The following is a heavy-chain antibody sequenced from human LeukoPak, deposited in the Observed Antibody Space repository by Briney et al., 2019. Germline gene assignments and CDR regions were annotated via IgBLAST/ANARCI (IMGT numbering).Heavy chain of an antibody. CDR1: GYTFTGYY. Sequence: ASVKVSCKASGYTFTGYYMHWVRQAPGQGLEWMGWINPNSGGTNYAQKFQGRVTMTRDTSISTAYMELSRLRSDDTAVYYCAFLGYCSSTSCYGRLDYWGQGTLVTVSS. CDR2: INPNSGGT. V-gene: IGHV1-2*02. D-gene: IGHD2-2*01. J-gene: IGHJ4*02. CDR3: AFLGYCSSTSCYGRLDY.